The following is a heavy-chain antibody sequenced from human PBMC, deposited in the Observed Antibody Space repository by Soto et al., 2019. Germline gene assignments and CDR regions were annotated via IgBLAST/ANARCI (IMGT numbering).Heavy chain of an antibody. CDR2: IYYSGST. D-gene: IGHD2-2*01. J-gene: IGHJ6*02. CDR3: VRLYSTSHYRYYCYGMDV. CDR1: GGSISSSSYY. Sequence: SETLSLTCTVSGGSISSSSYYWGWIRQPPGKGLEWIGSIYYSGSTYYNPSLKSRVTISVDTSKNQFSLKLSSVTAADTAVYYCVRLYSTSHYRYYCYGMDVWGQGTTVTVSS. V-gene: IGHV4-39*01.